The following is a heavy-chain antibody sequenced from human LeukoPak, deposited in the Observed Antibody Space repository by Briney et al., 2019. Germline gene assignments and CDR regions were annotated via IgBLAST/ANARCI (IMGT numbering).Heavy chain of an antibody. CDR2: INHSGST. V-gene: IGHV4-34*01. J-gene: IGHJ5*02. CDR1: GGSFSIYY. D-gene: IGHD3-10*01. CDR3: ARARYYYGSGSYYKVAWFDP. Sequence: SETLSLTCAVDGGSFSIYYWSWIRQPPGKGLECIGEINHSGSTNYNPSLKSRVTISVDTSKNQFSLKLSSVTAADTAVYYCARARYYYGSGSYYKVAWFDPWGQGTLVTVSS.